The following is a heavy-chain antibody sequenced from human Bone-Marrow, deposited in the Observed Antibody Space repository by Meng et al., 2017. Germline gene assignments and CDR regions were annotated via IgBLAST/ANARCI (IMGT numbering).Heavy chain of an antibody. V-gene: IGHV1-3*01. CDR3: AGDYSNPGNYYYYAFDV. CDR1: GYTFTSYA. J-gene: IGHJ6*02. Sequence: ASVKVSCKASGYTFTSYAIHWVRQAPGPRLEWMGWITAGNGDTKYSQKFQGRVTITKDTSASTAYMELSSLRSEDTAVYYCAGDYSNPGNYYYYAFDVWGQGTTVTVSS. D-gene: IGHD4-11*01. CDR2: ITAGNGDT.